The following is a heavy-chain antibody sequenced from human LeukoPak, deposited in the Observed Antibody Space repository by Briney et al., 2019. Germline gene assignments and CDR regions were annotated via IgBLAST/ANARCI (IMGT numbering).Heavy chain of an antibody. D-gene: IGHD5-12*01. CDR2: ISGSGGST. CDR3: AKDRRGRLRHDAFDI. J-gene: IGHJ3*02. Sequence: GGSLRLSCAASGFTFSSYAMSWVRQAPGKGLEWVSAISGSGGSTYYADSVKGRFTISRDNSKDTLYLQMNSLRAEDTAVYYCAKDRRGRLRHDAFDIWGQGTMVTVSS. CDR1: GFTFSSYA. V-gene: IGHV3-23*01.